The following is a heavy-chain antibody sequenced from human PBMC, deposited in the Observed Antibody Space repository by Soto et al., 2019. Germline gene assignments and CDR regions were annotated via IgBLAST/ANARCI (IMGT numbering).Heavy chain of an antibody. Sequence: ASVKVSCKASGYTFTSYDINWVRQATGQGLEWMGWMNPNSGNTGYAQKFQGRVTMTTETRTSTAYMELRSLRSDDTAVYYCAREHYDILTGYYNPGAFDIWGQGTMVTVSS. V-gene: IGHV1-8*01. CDR2: MNPNSGNT. CDR3: AREHYDILTGYYNPGAFDI. CDR1: GYTFTSYD. D-gene: IGHD3-9*01. J-gene: IGHJ3*02.